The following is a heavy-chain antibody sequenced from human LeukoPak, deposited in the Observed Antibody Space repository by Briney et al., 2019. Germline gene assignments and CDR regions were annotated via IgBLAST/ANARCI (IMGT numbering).Heavy chain of an antibody. D-gene: IGHD3-10*01. J-gene: IGHJ4*02. Sequence: SETLSLTCTVSGGSISSYYWSWIRQPPGKGLEWIGYIYYSGSTNYNPSLKSRVTISVDTSKNQFSLKLSSVTAADTAVYYCARDPSMVRGENTPYFDYWGQGTLVTVSS. V-gene: IGHV4-59*01. CDR1: GGSISSYY. CDR2: IYYSGST. CDR3: ARDPSMVRGENTPYFDY.